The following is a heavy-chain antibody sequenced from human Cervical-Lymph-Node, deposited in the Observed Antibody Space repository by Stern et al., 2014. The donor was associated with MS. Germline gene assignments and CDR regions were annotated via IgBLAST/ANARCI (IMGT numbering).Heavy chain of an antibody. D-gene: IGHD4-23*01. V-gene: IGHV4-59*01. CDR2: VYYKGPT. CDR1: GGSIRTFS. Sequence: QVQLQESGPGLVKPSETLSHTCTVSGGSIRTFSWSWIRQPPGRGLEWIGCVYYKGPTTHNPSLKSRVTMSVDTSKSQLSLRLHSVTAADTAVYYCARHSVGVKDFDSWGQGTLVTVSS. J-gene: IGHJ4*02. CDR3: ARHSVGVKDFDS.